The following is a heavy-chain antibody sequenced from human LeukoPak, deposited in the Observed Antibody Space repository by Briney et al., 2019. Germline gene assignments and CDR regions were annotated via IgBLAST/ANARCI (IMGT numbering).Heavy chain of an antibody. CDR2: IYYTGST. CDR3: ARLHYGGNYGYYYYYMDV. V-gene: IGHV4-39*01. D-gene: IGHD4-23*01. J-gene: IGHJ6*03. Sequence: PSETLSLTCTVSGGSISSSSYYWGWIRQPPGKGLEWIGSIYYTGSTYYNPSLKSRVTMSVDTSKNQFSLKLSSVTAADTAVYYCARLHYGGNYGYYYYYMDVWGKGTTVTISS. CDR1: GGSISSSSYY.